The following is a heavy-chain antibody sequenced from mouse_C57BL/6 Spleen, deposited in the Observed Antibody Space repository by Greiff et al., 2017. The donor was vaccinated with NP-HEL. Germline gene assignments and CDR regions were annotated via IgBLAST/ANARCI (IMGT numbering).Heavy chain of an antibody. Sequence: EVMLVESGGGLVKPGGSLKLSCAASGFTFSDYGMNWVRQAPEKGLEWVAYISSGSSTIYYADTVKGRFTISRDNAKNTLFLQMTSLRSEDTAMYYCAKSYYYGSWYFDVWGTGTTVTVSS. CDR1: GFTFSDYG. V-gene: IGHV5-17*01. D-gene: IGHD1-1*01. J-gene: IGHJ1*03. CDR2: ISSGSSTI. CDR3: AKSYYYGSWYFDV.